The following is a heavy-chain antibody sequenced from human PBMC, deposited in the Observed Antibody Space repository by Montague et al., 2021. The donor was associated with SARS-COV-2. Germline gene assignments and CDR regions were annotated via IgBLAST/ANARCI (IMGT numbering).Heavy chain of an antibody. CDR3: ARLRDGVVPSHILGIGPYFAYYYMDV. J-gene: IGHJ6*03. V-gene: IGHV4-34*01. CDR1: GGSFSGYY. CDR2: INHGGST. D-gene: IGHD2-15*01. Sequence: SETLSLTCAVYGGSFSGYYWNWIRQRPGKGLEWIGEINHGGSTNXNPSLKNRLTMSADTSKNQFSLKLTSVAATDTAVYYCARLRDGVVPSHILGIGPYFAYYYMDVWGKGTTVTVS.